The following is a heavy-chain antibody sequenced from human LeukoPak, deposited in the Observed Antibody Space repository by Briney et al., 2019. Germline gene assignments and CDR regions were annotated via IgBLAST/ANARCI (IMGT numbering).Heavy chain of an antibody. V-gene: IGHV4-34*01. CDR3: ARDRRYYDSSGYNNAFDI. CDR2: INHSGST. D-gene: IGHD3-22*01. CDR1: GGSFSGYY. Sequence: SETLSLTCAVYGGSFSGYYWSWIRQPPGKGLEWIGEINHSGSTNYNPSLKSRVTISVDTSKNQFSLKLSSVTAADTAVYYCARDRRYYDSSGYNNAFDIWGQGTMVTVSS. J-gene: IGHJ3*02.